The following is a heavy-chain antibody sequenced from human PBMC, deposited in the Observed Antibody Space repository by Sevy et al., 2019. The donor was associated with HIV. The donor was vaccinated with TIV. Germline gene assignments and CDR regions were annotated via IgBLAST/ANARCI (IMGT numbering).Heavy chain of an antibody. CDR3: AKVDVVVPVADYGLDV. J-gene: IGHJ6*02. CDR2: ISRSGGST. D-gene: IGHD2-2*01. CDR1: GFTFGNYA. Sequence: GGSLRLSCAASGFTFGNYAMSWVRQAPGKGLEWVSSISRSGGSTRYSDSVKGRFTISRDNSKSTLFLQMNRLRAEDTAVYYCAKVDVVVPVADYGLDVWGQGTTVTVSS. V-gene: IGHV3-23*01.